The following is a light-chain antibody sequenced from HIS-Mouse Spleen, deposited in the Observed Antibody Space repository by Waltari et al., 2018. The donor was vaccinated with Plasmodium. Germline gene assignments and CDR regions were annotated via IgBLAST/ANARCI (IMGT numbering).Light chain of an antibody. V-gene: IGLV3-10*01. CDR1: ALPKKY. CDR3: YSTDSSGNHRV. J-gene: IGLJ3*02. CDR2: EDS. Sequence: SCELTQPPSVSVSPGQTARITCCGEALPKKYAYWYQQKSGQAPVLVIYEDSKRPSGIPERFSGSSSGTMATLTISGAQVEDEADYYCYSTDSSGNHRVFGGGTKLTVL.